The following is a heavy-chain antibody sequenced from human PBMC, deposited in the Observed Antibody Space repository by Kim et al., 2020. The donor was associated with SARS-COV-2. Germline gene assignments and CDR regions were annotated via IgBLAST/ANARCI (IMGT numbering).Heavy chain of an antibody. V-gene: IGHV3-23*01. CDR3: MKGGWGWIWDH. CDR1: GFTFTGYA. J-gene: IGHJ4*02. Sequence: GGSLRLSCTTSGFTFTGYAMSWVRQAPGKGLEWVSSIDGSDGTTYYVDSVKGRFTISRDNSKNTLYLQMNSLRADDTAVYYCMKGGWGWIWDHWCQGTRVTVSS. D-gene: IGHD2-2*03. CDR2: IDGSDGTT.